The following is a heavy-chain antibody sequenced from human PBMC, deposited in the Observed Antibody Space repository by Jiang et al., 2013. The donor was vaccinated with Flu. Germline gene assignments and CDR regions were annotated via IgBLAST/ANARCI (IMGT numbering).Heavy chain of an antibody. V-gene: IGHV5-10-1*01. CDR2: IDPSDSYT. Sequence: EVQLVESGAEVKKPGESLRISCKGSGYSFTSYWISWVRQMPGKGLEWMGRIDPSDSYTNYSPSFQGHVTISADKSISTAYLQWSSLKASDTAMYYCARTRYYYDSSGYYRGYYFDYWGPGNPGHRLL. D-gene: IGHD3-22*01. CDR1: GYSFTSYW. CDR3: ARTRYYYDSSGYYRGYYFDY. J-gene: IGHJ4*02.